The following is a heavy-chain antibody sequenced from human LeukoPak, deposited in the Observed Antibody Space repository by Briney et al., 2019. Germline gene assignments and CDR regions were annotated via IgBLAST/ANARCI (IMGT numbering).Heavy chain of an antibody. CDR1: GVSISSSSYY. V-gene: IGHV4-39*01. D-gene: IGHD4-23*01. CDR3: ARLFYRGNSVATDS. J-gene: IGHJ4*02. CDR2: IYYTGST. Sequence: PSETLSLTCTVSGVSISSSSYYWAWIRQPPGKGLEWIGSIYYTGSTYYKPSLKSRVTISLDTSKNQFSPRLSSVTGADTSVYYCARLFYRGNSVATDSWGQGSLVTVSS.